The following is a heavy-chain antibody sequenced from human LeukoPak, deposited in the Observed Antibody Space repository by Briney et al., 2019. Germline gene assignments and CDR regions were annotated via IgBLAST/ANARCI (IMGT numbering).Heavy chain of an antibody. J-gene: IGHJ4*02. D-gene: IGHD3-3*01. CDR3: ARGGFWSGYYTLGY. CDR2: IYSGGST. V-gene: IGHV3-53*01. CDR1: GFTVSSNY. Sequence: GGSLRPSCAASGFTVSSNYMSWVRQAPGKGLEWVSVIYSGGSTYYADSVKGRFTISRDNSKNTLYLQMNSLRAEDTAVYYCARGGFWSGYYTLGYWGQGTLVTVSS.